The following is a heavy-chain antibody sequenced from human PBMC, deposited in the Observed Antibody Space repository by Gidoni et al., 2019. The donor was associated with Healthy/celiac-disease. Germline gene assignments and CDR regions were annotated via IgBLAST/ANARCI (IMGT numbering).Heavy chain of an antibody. CDR2: ISGSGGST. CDR1: GFTFSSYV. CDR3: AKDLARGLATGYFDY. V-gene: IGHV3-23*01. Sequence: EVQLLESGGGLVQPGGSLRLSCAASGFTFSSYVMSWVRQDPGKGLEWVSAISGSGGSTYYADSVKGRFTISRDNSKNTLYLQMNSLRAEDTAVYYCAKDLARGLATGYFDYWGQGTLVTVSS. D-gene: IGHD3-10*01. J-gene: IGHJ4*02.